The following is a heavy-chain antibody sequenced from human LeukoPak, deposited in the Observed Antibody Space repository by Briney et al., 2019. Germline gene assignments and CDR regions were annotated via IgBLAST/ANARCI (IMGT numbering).Heavy chain of an antibody. CDR1: GFTFSTYW. CDR3: ARGPTNGQAFDY. J-gene: IGHJ4*02. D-gene: IGHD2-8*01. Sequence: GGSLRLSCAASGFTFSTYWMSWVRQAPGKGLEWVANIKQDGSEKNYVDSVKGRFTISRDNAKNSVYLQMDSLRAEDTAVYYCARGPTNGQAFDYWGQGTLVSVSS. CDR2: IKQDGSEK. V-gene: IGHV3-7*01.